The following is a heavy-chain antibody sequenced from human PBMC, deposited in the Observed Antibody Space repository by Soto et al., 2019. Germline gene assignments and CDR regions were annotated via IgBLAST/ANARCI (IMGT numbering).Heavy chain of an antibody. CDR2: IYPSDSDT. V-gene: IGHV5-51*01. Sequence: ESLKISCQVSGYTFTIYWIGWVRQMPGKGLEWMGIIYPSDSDTRYSPSFQGQVTISADQSINTAYLQWDSLKASDTAIYYCARPANTVADHFDLWGQGTPVTVSS. J-gene: IGHJ4*02. CDR1: GYTFTIYW. CDR3: ARPANTVADHFDL. D-gene: IGHD4-17*01.